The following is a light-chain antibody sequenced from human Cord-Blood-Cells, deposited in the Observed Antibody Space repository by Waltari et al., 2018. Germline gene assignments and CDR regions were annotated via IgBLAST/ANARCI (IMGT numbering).Light chain of an antibody. CDR2: EGS. Sequence: QSALTQPAFVSGSPGQSITIPCTGTSSDVGSYKLVSWYQQHPGKAPKLMIYEGSKRPSGVSNRFSGSKSGNTASLTISGLQAEDEADYYCCSYAGSSTVVFGGGTKLTVL. J-gene: IGLJ2*01. CDR1: SSDVGSYKL. V-gene: IGLV2-23*01. CDR3: CSYAGSSTVV.